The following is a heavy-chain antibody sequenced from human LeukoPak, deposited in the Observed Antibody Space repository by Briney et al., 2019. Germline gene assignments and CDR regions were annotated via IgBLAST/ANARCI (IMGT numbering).Heavy chain of an antibody. Sequence: ASVKVSCKASGYTFTGYYMHWVRQAPGQGLEWMGWINPNSGGTNYAQKFQGRVTMTRDTSISTAYMELSRLRSDDTAVYYCARARENDYGGYSLDYWGQGTLVTVSS. CDR3: ARARENDYGGYSLDY. CDR2: INPNSGGT. J-gene: IGHJ4*02. V-gene: IGHV1-2*02. CDR1: GYTFTGYY. D-gene: IGHD4-17*01.